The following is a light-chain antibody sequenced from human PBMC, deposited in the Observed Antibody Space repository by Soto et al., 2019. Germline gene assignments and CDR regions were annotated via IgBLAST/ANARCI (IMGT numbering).Light chain of an antibody. J-gene: IGLJ1*01. CDR1: SSNIGAGYE. Sequence: QSVLTQPPSVSEAPXXRXTISCTGSSSNIGAGYEAHWYQQVPGTAPKLLIYENNNRPSGVPDRFSGSKSGTSASLAITGLQAEDEAEYYCQSYDSSLSGYVFGTGTKLTVL. CDR2: ENN. V-gene: IGLV1-40*01. CDR3: QSYDSSLSGYV.